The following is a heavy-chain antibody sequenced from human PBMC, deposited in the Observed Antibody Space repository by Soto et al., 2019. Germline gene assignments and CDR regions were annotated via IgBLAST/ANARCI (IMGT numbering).Heavy chain of an antibody. CDR3: AIDRGFGEVLPCDY. J-gene: IGHJ4*02. Sequence: QVQLVESGGGVVQPGRSLRLSCAASGFTFSSYAMHWVRQAPGKGLEWVAVISYDGSNKYYADSVKGRLTISRDNSKDTLYLHMNSQRAEDTAVYYCAIDRGFGEVLPCDYWGQGTLVTVSS. V-gene: IGHV3-30-3*01. D-gene: IGHD3-10*01. CDR2: ISYDGSNK. CDR1: GFTFSSYA.